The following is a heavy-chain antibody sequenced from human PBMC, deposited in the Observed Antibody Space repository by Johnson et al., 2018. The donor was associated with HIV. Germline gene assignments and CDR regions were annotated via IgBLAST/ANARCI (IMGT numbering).Heavy chain of an antibody. V-gene: IGHV3-9*01. CDR1: GFTFDDYA. J-gene: IGHJ3*02. Sequence: VQLVESGGGLVQPGRSLRLSCAASGFTFDDYAMHWVRQAPGKGLEWVSGISWNSGSIGYADSVKGRFTISRDNAKNSLYLQMNSLRAEDTAVYYCAREGGKAINDAFDIWGQGTMVTVSS. CDR3: AREGGKAINDAFDI. CDR2: ISWNSGSI. D-gene: IGHD3-16*01.